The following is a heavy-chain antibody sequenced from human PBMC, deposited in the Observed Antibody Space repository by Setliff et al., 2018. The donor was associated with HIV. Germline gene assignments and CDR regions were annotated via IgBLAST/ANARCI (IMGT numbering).Heavy chain of an antibody. J-gene: IGHJ4*02. D-gene: IGHD6-19*01. V-gene: IGHV4-4*07. CDR2: IYNSGNT. CDR3: ARDGVQYSSGWNGYYCDY. CDR1: GGSISSHY. Sequence: SETLSLTCTASGGSISSHYWSWIRQPAGKGLEWIGRIYNSGNTNYNPSLKSRVNMSVDASKNQFSLNLKSVTAADTAVYYCARDGVQYSSGWNGYYCDYWGQGTLVTVSS.